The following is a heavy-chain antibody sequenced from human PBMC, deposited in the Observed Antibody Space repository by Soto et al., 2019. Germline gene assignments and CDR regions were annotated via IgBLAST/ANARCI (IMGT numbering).Heavy chain of an antibody. J-gene: IGHJ5*02. CDR2: IWYDGSNK. Sequence: GGSLRLSCAASGFTFSSYGMHWVRQAPGKGLEWVAVIWYDGSNKYYADSVKGRFTISRDNSKNTLYLQMNSLRAEDTAVYYCARDQILLWFGESPRGFDPWGQGTLVTVSS. CDR1: GFTFSSYG. D-gene: IGHD3-10*01. CDR3: ARDQILLWFGESPRGFDP. V-gene: IGHV3-33*01.